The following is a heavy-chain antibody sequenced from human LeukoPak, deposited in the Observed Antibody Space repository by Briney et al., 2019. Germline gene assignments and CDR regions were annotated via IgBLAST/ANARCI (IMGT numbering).Heavy chain of an antibody. CDR2: INHSGST. Sequence: SETLSLTCAVYGGSFTNYYWTWIRQPPGKGLEWIGEINHSGSTNYNPSLKSRVTISVDTSKNQFSLKLSSVTAADTAVYYCASRGGYSYGYGPNYYYGMDVWGQGTTVTVSS. D-gene: IGHD5-18*01. CDR3: ASRGGYSYGYGPNYYYGMDV. V-gene: IGHV4-34*01. J-gene: IGHJ6*02. CDR1: GGSFTNYY.